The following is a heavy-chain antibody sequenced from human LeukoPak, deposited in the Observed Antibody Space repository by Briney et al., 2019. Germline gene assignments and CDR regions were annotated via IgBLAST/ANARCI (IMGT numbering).Heavy chain of an antibody. V-gene: IGHV4-61*02. D-gene: IGHD6-13*01. CDR1: GGSISSGSYY. CDR3: ARDYPPVPGYSSSWFYYMDV. J-gene: IGHJ6*03. CDR2: IYTSRST. Sequence: SETLSLTCTVSGGSISSGSYYWSWIRQPAGKGLEWIGRIYTSRSTNYNPSLKSRVTISVDTSKNQFSLKLSSVTAADTAVYYCARDYPPVPGYSSSWFYYMDVWGKGTTVTVSS.